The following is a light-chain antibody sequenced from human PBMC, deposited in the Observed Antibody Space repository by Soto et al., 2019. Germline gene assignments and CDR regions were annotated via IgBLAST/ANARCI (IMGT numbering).Light chain of an antibody. V-gene: IGKV3-11*01. CDR1: QSVSSY. Sequence: EIVLTQSPATLSLSPGERATLSCRASQSVSSYLAWYHQKPGQAPRLLISDASNRPPGIPARFSGSGSGTDFTLTITTLEPEDFAVYYCQQRSNWPSWTFGQGTKV. CDR2: DAS. J-gene: IGKJ1*01. CDR3: QQRSNWPSWT.